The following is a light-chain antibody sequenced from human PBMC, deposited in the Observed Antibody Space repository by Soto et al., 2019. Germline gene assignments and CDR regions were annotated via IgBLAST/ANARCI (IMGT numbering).Light chain of an antibody. J-gene: IGKJ5*01. V-gene: IGKV1-8*01. CDR3: QQYNKWPLIT. Sequence: AIRMTQSPSSLSASTGDRVTITCRASQGISSYLAWYQQKPGQAPRLLIFDASTRATGIPARFSGSGSGTEFTLTISGLQSEDFAIYYCQQYNKWPLITFGQGTRLEIK. CDR2: DAS. CDR1: QGISSY.